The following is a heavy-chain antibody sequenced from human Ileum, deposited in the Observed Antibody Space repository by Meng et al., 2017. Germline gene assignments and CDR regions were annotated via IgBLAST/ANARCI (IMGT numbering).Heavy chain of an antibody. CDR1: GTW. CDR3: ATSNDRDVYYLGY. V-gene: IGHV4-4*02. CDR2: IFQSGRT. D-gene: IGHD3-22*01. J-gene: IGHJ4*02. Sequence: SGPGLVRLSGTLSLTCGFSGTWWSWVRQPPGKGLEWIGEIFQSGRTNYNPSLKSRVTISIDKSKSQISLQLSAVTAADTAVYSCATSNDRDVYYLGYWGQGTLVTVSS.